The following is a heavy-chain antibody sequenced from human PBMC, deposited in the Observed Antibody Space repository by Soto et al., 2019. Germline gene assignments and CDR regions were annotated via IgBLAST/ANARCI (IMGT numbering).Heavy chain of an antibody. D-gene: IGHD6-13*01. Sequence: QVQLQESGPGLVKPSETLSLTCTVSGGSVSSGSYYWSWIRQPPGKGLEWIGNIYYSGSTNYNPSLKSRVTISVDTSKDRFALKLSSVTAADTAVYYCARGGKCPGIAAAGTVWFDPWGQGTLVTVSS. CDR3: ARGGKCPGIAAAGTVWFDP. J-gene: IGHJ5*02. V-gene: IGHV4-61*01. CDR1: GGSVSSGSYY. CDR2: IYYSGST.